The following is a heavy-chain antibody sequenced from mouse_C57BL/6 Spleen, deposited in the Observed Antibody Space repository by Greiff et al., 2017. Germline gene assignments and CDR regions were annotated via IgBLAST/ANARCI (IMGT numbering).Heavy chain of an antibody. V-gene: IGHV14-3*01. Sequence: EVQLQVSVAELVRPGASVKLSCTASGFNFKNTYMHWVKQRTEQGLEWIGRIDPANGNTKYDPKFKGKATITADTTSNTAYLQHSSLTSEDTAIYYCARCDYVWCFDVWGTGTTVTVSS. D-gene: IGHD2-4*01. CDR1: GFNFKNTY. CDR2: IDPANGNT. CDR3: ARCDYVWCFDV. J-gene: IGHJ1*03.